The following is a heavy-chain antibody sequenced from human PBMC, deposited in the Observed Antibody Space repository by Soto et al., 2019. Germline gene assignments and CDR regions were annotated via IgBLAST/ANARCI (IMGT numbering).Heavy chain of an antibody. D-gene: IGHD2-15*01. CDR1: GGTFSSYA. Sequence: QVQLVQSGAEVKKPGSSVKVSCKASGGTFSSYAISWVRQAPGQGLEWMGGIIPIFGTANYAQKFQGRVTITADESTSTAYMELSSLRSEDTAVYYCARARGDCSGGSCENNFDYWGQGTLVTVSS. CDR2: IIPIFGTA. J-gene: IGHJ4*02. CDR3: ARARGDCSGGSCENNFDY. V-gene: IGHV1-69*12.